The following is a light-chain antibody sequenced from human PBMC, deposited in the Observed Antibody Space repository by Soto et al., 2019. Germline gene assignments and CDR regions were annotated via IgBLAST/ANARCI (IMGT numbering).Light chain of an antibody. Sequence: GASGDIGRYNRVSWYQQHPGKAPKLIIYEVTDRPSGVSNRFSGSKSGNTASLTISGLQAEDEAEYYCSSYTNINTRACVFGTGTKVTVL. CDR1: SGDIGRYNR. CDR3: SSYTNINTRACV. J-gene: IGLJ1*01. V-gene: IGLV2-14*01. CDR2: EVT.